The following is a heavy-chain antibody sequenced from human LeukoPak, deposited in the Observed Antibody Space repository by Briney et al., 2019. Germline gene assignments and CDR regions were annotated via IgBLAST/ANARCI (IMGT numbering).Heavy chain of an antibody. CDR3: ARYEQQLETLDY. J-gene: IGHJ4*02. CDR2: INPNSGGT. V-gene: IGHV1-2*02. D-gene: IGHD6-13*01. CDR1: GYTFTGYD. Sequence: ASVKVSCKASGYTFTGYDMHWVRQAPGQGLEWMGWINPNSGGTNYAQKFQGRVTMTRDTSISTAYMELSRLRSDETAVYYCARYEQQLETLDYWGQGTLVTVSS.